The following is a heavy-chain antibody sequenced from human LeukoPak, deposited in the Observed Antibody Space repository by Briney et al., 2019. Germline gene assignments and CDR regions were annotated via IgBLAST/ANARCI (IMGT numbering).Heavy chain of an antibody. CDR2: IIPIFGTA. D-gene: IGHD2-15*01. CDR3: AREGYCSGGSCYIYYYMDV. CDR1: GGTFSSYA. J-gene: IGHJ6*03. V-gene: IGHV1-69*05. Sequence: ASVKVSCRASGGTFSSYAISWVRQAPGQGLEWMGRIIPIFGTANYAQKFQGRVTITTDESTSTAYMELSSLRSEDTAVYYCAREGYCSGGSCYIYYYMDVWGKGTTVTVSS.